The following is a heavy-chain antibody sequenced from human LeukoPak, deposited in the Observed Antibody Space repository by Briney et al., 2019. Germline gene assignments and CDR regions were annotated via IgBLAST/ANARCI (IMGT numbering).Heavy chain of an antibody. CDR2: IIPIFGTA. D-gene: IGHD3-9*01. V-gene: IGHV1-69*05. CDR3: ARGDWAPEY. J-gene: IGHJ4*02. CDR1: GGTFSSYA. Sequence: SVKVSCKASGGTFSSYAISWVRQAPGQGLEWMGGIIPIFGTANYAQKFQGRVTMTRNTSISTAYMELSSLRSEDTAVYYCARGDWAPEYWGQGTLVTVSS.